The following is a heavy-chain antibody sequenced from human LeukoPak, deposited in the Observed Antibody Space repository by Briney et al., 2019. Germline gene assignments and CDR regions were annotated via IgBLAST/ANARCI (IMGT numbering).Heavy chain of an antibody. CDR3: ARGYVTYYYYGMDV. Sequence: SETLSLTCTVSGFSISSGYYWAWIRPPPGKGLEWIGSVYHTGGTYYNPSLKSRVTISVDTSRNQFSLRLSSVTAADTAVYYCARGYVTYYYYGMDVWGQGTTVTVSS. CDR1: GFSISSGYY. D-gene: IGHD3-10*02. J-gene: IGHJ6*02. V-gene: IGHV4-38-2*02. CDR2: VYHTGGT.